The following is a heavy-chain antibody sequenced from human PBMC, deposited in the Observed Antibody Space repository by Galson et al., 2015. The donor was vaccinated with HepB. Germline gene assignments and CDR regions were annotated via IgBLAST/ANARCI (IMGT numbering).Heavy chain of an antibody. D-gene: IGHD3-3*01. CDR3: AKDRVQGAALDY. CDR1: GFSFSSYG. V-gene: IGHV3-30*18. J-gene: IGHJ4*02. Sequence: SLRLSCAASGFSFSSYGMHWVRQAPGKGLEWLALILNRENNTYYADSVKGRFTISRDKSKNTLYLQMNSLRAEDTAVYYCAKDRVQGAALDYWGQGTLVSVSS. CDR2: ILNRENNT.